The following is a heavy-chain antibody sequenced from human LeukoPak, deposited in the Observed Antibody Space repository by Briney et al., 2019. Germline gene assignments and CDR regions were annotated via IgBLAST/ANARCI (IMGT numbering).Heavy chain of an antibody. J-gene: IGHJ3*01. CDR2: IYYSGST. D-gene: IGHD3-9*01. V-gene: IGHV4-59*01. Sequence: SETLSLTCTVSGGSISSYYWSWIRQPPGKGLEWIGYIYYSGSTNYNPSLKSRVTISVDTSKNQFSLKLSSVTAADTAVYYCARDSRLYYDILEVWGQGTMVTVSS. CDR1: GGSISSYY. CDR3: ARDSRLYYDILEV.